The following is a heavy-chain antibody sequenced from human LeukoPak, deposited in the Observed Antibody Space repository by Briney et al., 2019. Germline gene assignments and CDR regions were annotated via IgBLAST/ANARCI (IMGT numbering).Heavy chain of an antibody. CDR3: TTDAGYSSRWYNY. CDR1: GFTFTNAY. Sequence: GGSLRLSCAGSGFTFTNAYMTWVRQAPGKGLEWVGRIKSKVDGGTTDYAAPVKGRFPISRDDSTNTVNLQMNSLRTEDTAVYYCTTDAGYSSRWYNYWGQGTLVTVSS. D-gene: IGHD6-13*01. V-gene: IGHV3-15*01. CDR2: IKSKVDGGTT. J-gene: IGHJ4*02.